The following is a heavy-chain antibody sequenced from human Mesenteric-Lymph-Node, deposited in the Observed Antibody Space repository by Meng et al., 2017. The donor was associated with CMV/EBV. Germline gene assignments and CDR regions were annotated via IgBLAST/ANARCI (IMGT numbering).Heavy chain of an antibody. D-gene: IGHD3-10*01. Sequence: GTFSSYAISWVRQAPGQGLEWMGGIIPIFGTANYAQKFQGSVTITADKSTSTAYMELSSLRSEDTAVYYCAREDYYGSGSTYYFDYWGQGTLVTVSS. CDR3: AREDYYGSGSTYYFDY. CDR2: IIPIFGTA. J-gene: IGHJ4*02. V-gene: IGHV1-69*06. CDR1: GTFSSYA.